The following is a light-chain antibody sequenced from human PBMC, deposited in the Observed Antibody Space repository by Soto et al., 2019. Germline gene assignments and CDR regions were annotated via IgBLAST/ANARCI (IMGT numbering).Light chain of an antibody. CDR2: WAS. J-gene: IGKJ1*01. CDR3: QQYYTTPWT. CDR1: QSVLYSSNNKNY. V-gene: IGKV4-1*01. Sequence: DIVMTQSPDSLAVSLGERATINCKSSQSVLYSSNNKNYLAWYQQKPGQPPKALIYWASIRESGVPDRFSGSGSGTDLTLTISSLQAEDVAVYYCQQYYTTPWTFGQGTKVDIK.